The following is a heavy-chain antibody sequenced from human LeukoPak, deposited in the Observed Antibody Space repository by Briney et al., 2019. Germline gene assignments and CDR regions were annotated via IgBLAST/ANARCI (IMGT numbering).Heavy chain of an antibody. D-gene: IGHD6-19*01. CDR1: GFTFSSFN. CDR2: ISSTSSLI. CDR3: ARYNSGWNDY. V-gene: IGHV3-21*01. Sequence: PGGSLRLSCAASGFTFSSFNMNWVRQAPGKGLEWVSSISSTSSLIWYADSLKGRFTISRDNARNSLYLQMDSLRAEDTAVYYCARYNSGWNDYWGQGTLVTVSS. J-gene: IGHJ4*02.